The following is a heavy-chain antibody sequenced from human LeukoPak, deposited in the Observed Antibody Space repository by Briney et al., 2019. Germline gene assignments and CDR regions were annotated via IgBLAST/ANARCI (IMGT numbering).Heavy chain of an antibody. J-gene: IGHJ4*02. V-gene: IGHV3-11*04. CDR3: ARVSRTYNYYDSSGYYDIDY. Sequence: TGGSLRLSCAASGFTFSDYYMSWIRQAPGKGLEWVSYISSNGSTIYYADSVKGRFTISRDNAKNSLYLQMNSLRAEDTAVYYCARVSRTYNYYDSSGYYDIDYWGQGTLVTVSS. D-gene: IGHD3-22*01. CDR2: ISSNGSTI. CDR1: GFTFSDYY.